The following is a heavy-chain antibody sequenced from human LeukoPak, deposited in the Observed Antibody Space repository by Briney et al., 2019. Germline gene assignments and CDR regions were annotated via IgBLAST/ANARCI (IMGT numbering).Heavy chain of an antibody. Sequence: PGGSLRLSCAASGFTFSSYWMTWVRQAPGKGLEWVSNIKPDGSEKNYVDSVKGRFTISRDNAENSLYLQMNSLRDEDTATYYCERDQFSWGQGTTVTVSS. CDR2: IKPDGSEK. CDR3: ERDQFS. J-gene: IGHJ6*02. CDR1: GFTFSSYW. D-gene: IGHD3-3*01. V-gene: IGHV3-7*01.